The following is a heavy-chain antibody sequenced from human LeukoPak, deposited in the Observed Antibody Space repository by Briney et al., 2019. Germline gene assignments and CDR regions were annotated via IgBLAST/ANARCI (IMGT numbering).Heavy chain of an antibody. CDR2: ISGSGGST. V-gene: IGHV3-23*01. CDR1: GFTFSSYA. D-gene: IGHD3-3*01. J-gene: IGHJ4*02. Sequence: GGSLRLSCSASGFTFSSYAMSWVRQAPGKGLEWVSAISGSGGSTYYADSVKGRFTISRDNSKNTLLLQMNSLRVEDTAVFYCAKAEYDFWSGSFDYWGQGTLVTVSS. CDR3: AKAEYDFWSGSFDY.